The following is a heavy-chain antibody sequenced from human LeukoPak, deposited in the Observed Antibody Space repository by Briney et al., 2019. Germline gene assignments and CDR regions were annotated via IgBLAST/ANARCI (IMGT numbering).Heavy chain of an antibody. CDR3: ARAAAAGKGSFDY. Sequence: SETLSLTCTVSGGSISSYYWSWIRQPPGKGLEWIGYIYYSGSTNYNPSLKSRVTISVDTSKNQFSLKLSSVTAADTAAYYCARAAAAGKGSFDYWGQGNLVTVSS. V-gene: IGHV4-59*01. CDR2: IYYSGST. J-gene: IGHJ4*02. CDR1: GGSISSYY. D-gene: IGHD6-13*01.